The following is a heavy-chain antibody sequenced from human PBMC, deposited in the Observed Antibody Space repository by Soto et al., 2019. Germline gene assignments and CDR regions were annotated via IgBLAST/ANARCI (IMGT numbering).Heavy chain of an antibody. D-gene: IGHD6-19*01. CDR3: ARDFSGWYGSSEYGF. J-gene: IGHJ4*02. CDR1: GFTVSSNY. V-gene: IGHV3-66*01. Sequence: PGGSLRLSCAASGFTVSSNYMSWVRQAPGKGLEWVSVIYSGGSTYYADSVKGRFTISRDNSKNTLYLQMNSLRAEDTAVYYCARDFSGWYGSSEYGFWGQGTLVTVSS. CDR2: IYSGGST.